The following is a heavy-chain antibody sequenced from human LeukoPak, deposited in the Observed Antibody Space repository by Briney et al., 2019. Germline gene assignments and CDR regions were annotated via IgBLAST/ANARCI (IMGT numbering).Heavy chain of an antibody. D-gene: IGHD1-26*01. J-gene: IGHJ4*02. V-gene: IGHV3-30*02. CDR3: AKDRSGNYYFDY. Sequence: PGGSLRLSCAASGFSFSSNGMHWVRQAPGKGLEWVALIWYDGSNKYYADSVKGRFTISRDNSKNTLYLQMNSLRAEDTAVYYCAKDRSGNYYFDYWGQGTLVTVSS. CDR2: IWYDGSNK. CDR1: GFSFSSNG.